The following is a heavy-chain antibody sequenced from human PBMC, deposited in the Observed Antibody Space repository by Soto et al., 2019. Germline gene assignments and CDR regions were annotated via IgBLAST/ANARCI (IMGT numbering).Heavy chain of an antibody. D-gene: IGHD6-6*01. J-gene: IGHJ4*02. CDR3: ARARDGDY. Sequence: QVHLVQSGAEVKKPGASVKVSCQGSGYAFTTYGIPWVRQAPGQGLEWMGWISAHNGNTNYAQKLQGRVTVTRDTSTSTAYMDLRSLRYDGTAEYYCARARDGDYWGQGAPVTVSS. CDR2: ISAHNGNT. CDR1: GYAFTTYG. V-gene: IGHV1-18*01.